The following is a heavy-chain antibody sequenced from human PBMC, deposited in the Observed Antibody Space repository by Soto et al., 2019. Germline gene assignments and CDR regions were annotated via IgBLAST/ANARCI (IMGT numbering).Heavy chain of an antibody. D-gene: IGHD2-21*02. CDR2: IVVGTGNT. J-gene: IGHJ3*02. CDR3: ARVSRTFWSMVTATYDAFDI. Sequence: SVKVSCKASGFPLSNSAVQWVRQARGQRLEWIGRIVVGTGNTDYAQKFQERVTITRDMSTRTAYMELSSLRSEDTAVYYCARVSRTFWSMVTATYDAFDIWGQGTMVTVSS. V-gene: IGHV1-58*01. CDR1: GFPLSNSA.